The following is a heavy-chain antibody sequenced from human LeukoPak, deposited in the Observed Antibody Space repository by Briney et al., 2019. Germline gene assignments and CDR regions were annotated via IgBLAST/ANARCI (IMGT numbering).Heavy chain of an antibody. D-gene: IGHD2-2*01. Sequence: SETLSLTCAVYGGSFSGYYWSWIRQSPGKGLEWIGEINHSGSTNYNPSLKSRVTISVDTSKNQFSLKLSSVTAADTAVYYCGANPAVVPAAMPGIPYYYYGMDVWGQGTTVTVSS. CDR2: INHSGST. J-gene: IGHJ6*02. CDR1: GGSFSGYY. V-gene: IGHV4-34*01. CDR3: GANPAVVPAAMPGIPYYYYGMDV.